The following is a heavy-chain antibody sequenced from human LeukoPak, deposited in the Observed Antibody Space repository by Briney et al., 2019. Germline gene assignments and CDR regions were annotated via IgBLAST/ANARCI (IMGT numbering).Heavy chain of an antibody. CDR1: GGSISSGSYH. CDR3: ARDRYSSGWYEDY. V-gene: IGHV4-61*02. Sequence: SETLSLTCTASGGSISSGSYHWSWIRQPAGKGLEWIGRIYTSGSTNYNPSLKSRVTISVDTSKNQFSLKLSSVTAADTAVYYCARDRYSSGWYEDYWGQGTLVTVSS. D-gene: IGHD6-19*01. J-gene: IGHJ4*02. CDR2: IYTSGST.